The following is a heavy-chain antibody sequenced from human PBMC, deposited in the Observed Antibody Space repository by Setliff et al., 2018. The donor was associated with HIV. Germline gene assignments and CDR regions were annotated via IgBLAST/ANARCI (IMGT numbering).Heavy chain of an antibody. Sequence: TLSLTCTVSGGSISSGGYFWSWIRQLPGKGLEWIGYIYYSGSTFYNPSPKSRVSISVDTAKNQFSLKLNSLTAADTAVYYCARARSHYDSSGYYGYNFYYMDVWGKGTTVTVSS. CDR2: IYYSGST. V-gene: IGHV4-31*03. D-gene: IGHD3-22*01. CDR3: ARARSHYDSSGYYGYNFYYMDV. J-gene: IGHJ6*03. CDR1: GGSISSGGYF.